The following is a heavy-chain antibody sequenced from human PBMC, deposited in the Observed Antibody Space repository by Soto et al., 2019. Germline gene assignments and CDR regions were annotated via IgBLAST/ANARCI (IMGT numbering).Heavy chain of an antibody. Sequence: SETLSLTCTVSGGAVSSGTYYWSWIRQPPGKGLEWIGHIYFTGSTNYNPSLRSRVTMSLDTSRNQFSLKLSSVTAADTAVYYCTRGPPRVQWFDPWGLGTLVTVSS. J-gene: IGHJ5*02. CDR1: GGAVSSGTYY. V-gene: IGHV4-61*01. CDR2: IYFTGST. CDR3: TRGPPRVQWFDP.